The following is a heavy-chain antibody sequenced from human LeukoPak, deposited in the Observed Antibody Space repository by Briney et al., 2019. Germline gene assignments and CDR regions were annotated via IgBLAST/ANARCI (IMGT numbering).Heavy chain of an antibody. CDR3: ARAPTVTTRVDY. V-gene: IGHV1-2*02. J-gene: IGHJ4*02. Sequence: ASVKVSCKASGYTFTDYYMHWVRQAPGQGLEWMGWINPNSGGTNYAQKFQGRVSMTRDTSISTAYMELSRLRSDDTAVYYCARAPTVTTRVDYWGQGTLVTVSS. CDR2: INPNSGGT. CDR1: GYTFTDYY. D-gene: IGHD4-17*01.